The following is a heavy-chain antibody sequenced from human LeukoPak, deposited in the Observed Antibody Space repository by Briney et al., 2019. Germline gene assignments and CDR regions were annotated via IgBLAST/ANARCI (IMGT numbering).Heavy chain of an antibody. D-gene: IGHD3-10*01. J-gene: IGHJ5*02. CDR2: IYYSGST. V-gene: IGHV4-59*01. CDR1: GGSISSYY. Sequence: PSETLSLTCTVSGGSISSYYWSWIRQPPGKGLEWIGYIYYSGSTNYNPSLKSRVTISVDTSKNQFSLKLSSVTAADTAVYYCARDSGYLRFGPWGQGTLVTVSS. CDR3: ARDSGYLRFGP.